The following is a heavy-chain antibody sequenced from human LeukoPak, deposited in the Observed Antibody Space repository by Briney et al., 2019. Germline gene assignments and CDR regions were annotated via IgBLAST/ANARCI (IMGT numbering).Heavy chain of an antibody. CDR2: ISNTGRTT. CDR3: ARDGSPLRFYEMDV. V-gene: IGHV3-11*04. D-gene: IGHD2-2*03. CDR1: GFTFSDYH. Sequence: GGSLRLSCAASGFTFSDYHMTWIRQAPGKGLEWISYISNTGRTTYYADSVKGRFTISRDDAKNSLFLEMNSLRAEDTAVYYCARDGSPLRFYEMDVWRKGTTVIVSS. J-gene: IGHJ6*04.